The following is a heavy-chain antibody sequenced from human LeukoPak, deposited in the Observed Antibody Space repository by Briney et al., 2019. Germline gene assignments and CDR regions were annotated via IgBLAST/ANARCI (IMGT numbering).Heavy chain of an antibody. J-gene: IGHJ4*02. Sequence: GASVKVSCKASGYTFTGYYMHWVRQAPGQGLEWMGWINPKSGGTNYAQKLQGRVTMTTDTSTSTAYMELRSLRSDDTAVYYCARVHYDILTGYLEGRFDDYWGQGTLVTVSS. D-gene: IGHD3-9*01. CDR1: GYTFTGYY. CDR3: ARVHYDILTGYLEGRFDDY. CDR2: INPKSGGT. V-gene: IGHV1-2*02.